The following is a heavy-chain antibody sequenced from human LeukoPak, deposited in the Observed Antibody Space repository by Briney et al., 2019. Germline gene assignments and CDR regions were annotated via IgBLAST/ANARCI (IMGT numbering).Heavy chain of an antibody. Sequence: SETLSLTCTVSGASISGTTHYWGWIRQPPGKGLEWIGSVYHSGSTYYSPSLKRRATISVDTSKNQFSLKRSSVTAADTAVYYCARQDWGSGWFDPWGQGTLVTVSS. CDR3: ARQDWGSGWFDP. CDR1: GASISGTTHY. D-gene: IGHD7-27*01. V-gene: IGHV4-39*01. CDR2: VYHSGST. J-gene: IGHJ5*02.